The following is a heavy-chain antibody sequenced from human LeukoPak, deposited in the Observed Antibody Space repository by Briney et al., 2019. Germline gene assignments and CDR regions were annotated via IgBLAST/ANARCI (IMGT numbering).Heavy chain of an antibody. CDR2: INPSGGST. J-gene: IGHJ6*03. V-gene: IGHV1-46*01. D-gene: IGHD5-18*01. Sequence: ASVKVSCKASEYTFTSYYMHWVRQAPGQGLEWMGIINPSGGSTSYAQKFQGRVTMTRDMSTSTVYMELSSLRSEDTAVYYCARAPALYSSTNYMDVWGKGTTVTVSS. CDR1: EYTFTSYY. CDR3: ARAPALYSSTNYMDV.